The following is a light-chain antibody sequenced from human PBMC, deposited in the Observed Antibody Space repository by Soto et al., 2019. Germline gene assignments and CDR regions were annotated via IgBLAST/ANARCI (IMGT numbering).Light chain of an antibody. V-gene: IGLV1-51*01. Sequence: VLTQPPSVSAAPGQKVTISCSGSSSNIGNNYVSWYQQLPGTAPKLLIFDKDKRPSGIPDRFSGSKSGTSATLGITGLQTGDEADYYCGTWDSSLSAGVFGGGTKVTVL. CDR2: DKD. CDR1: SSNIGNNY. CDR3: GTWDSSLSAGV. J-gene: IGLJ3*02.